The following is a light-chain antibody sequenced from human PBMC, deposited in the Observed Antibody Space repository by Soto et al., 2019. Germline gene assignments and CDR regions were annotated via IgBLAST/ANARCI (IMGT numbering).Light chain of an antibody. V-gene: IGKV3-20*01. CDR3: HRQGTRPRT. Sequence: EIVLTQSPGALSLSPGEIATLSCRASQSVDNNYLAWYHQKPGQAPRLLIYETFRRATRVPDRISGSGSGTDFTITISGLEAEDLAECYCHRQGTRPRTFGEGTKIEIK. CDR2: ETF. CDR1: QSVDNNY. J-gene: IGKJ4*02.